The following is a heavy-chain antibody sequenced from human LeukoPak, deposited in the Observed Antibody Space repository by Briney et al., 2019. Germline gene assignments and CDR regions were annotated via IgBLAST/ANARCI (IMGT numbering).Heavy chain of an antibody. J-gene: IGHJ1*01. CDR2: ISSSSSYT. D-gene: IGHD3-10*01. V-gene: IGHV3-11*03. CDR3: ARVMVRGVSITNTKCKDCDS. Sequence: WGSRRLSCAASGFTVSSNYMSWIRQAPGKGLEWVSYISSSSSYTNYADSVKGRFTISRNNAKNSLYLQMNSLRSEHTAVYYFARVMVRGVSITNTKCKDCDSWG. CDR1: GFTVSSNY.